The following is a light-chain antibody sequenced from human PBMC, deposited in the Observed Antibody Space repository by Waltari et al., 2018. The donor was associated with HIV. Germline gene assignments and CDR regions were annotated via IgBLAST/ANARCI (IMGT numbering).Light chain of an antibody. J-gene: IGLJ3*02. CDR2: DND. Sequence: QSVLTQPPSVSAAPGQKVAISCSVSSSNIGTDYVSWYQHVPGSAPKLLIYDNDKRPPGTPDRFSGSKSGTSATLDITGLQTGDGADYYCGTWDRSLGGGVFGGGTKLTVL. CDR3: GTWDRSLGGGV. V-gene: IGLV1-51*01. CDR1: SSNIGTDY.